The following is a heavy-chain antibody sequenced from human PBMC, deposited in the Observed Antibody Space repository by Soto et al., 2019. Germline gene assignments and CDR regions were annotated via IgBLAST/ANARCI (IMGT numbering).Heavy chain of an antibody. D-gene: IGHD3-22*01. CDR1: GGSISSGGYY. CDR2: IYYSGST. J-gene: IGHJ4*02. V-gene: IGHV4-31*03. CDR3: ARVNYYYDSSGSYGYYFDY. Sequence: PSETLSLTCTVSGGSISSGGYYWSWIRQHPGKGLEWIGYIYYSGSTYYNPSLKSRVTISVDTSKNQFSLKLSSVTAADTAVYYCARVNYYYDSSGSYGYYFDYWGQGPLVTVSS.